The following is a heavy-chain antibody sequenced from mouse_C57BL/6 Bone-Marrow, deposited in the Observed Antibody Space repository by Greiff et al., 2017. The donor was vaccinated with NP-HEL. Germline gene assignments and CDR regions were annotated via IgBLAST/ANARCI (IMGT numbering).Heavy chain of an antibody. CDR2: IRSKSNNYAT. CDR1: GFSFNTYA. D-gene: IGHD2-3*01. J-gene: IGHJ4*01. CDR3: VRTGDGYYDYAMDY. V-gene: IGHV10-1*01. Sequence: EVKLMESGGGLVQPKGSLKLSCAASGFSFNTYAMNWVRQAPGKGLEWVARIRSKSNNYATYYADSVKDRFTISRDDSESMLYLQMNNLKTEDTAMDYCVRTGDGYYDYAMDYWGQGTSVTVSS.